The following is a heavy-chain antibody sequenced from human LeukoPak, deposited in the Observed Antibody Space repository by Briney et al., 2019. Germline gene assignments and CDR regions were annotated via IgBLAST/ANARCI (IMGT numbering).Heavy chain of an antibody. CDR2: IYYTGST. D-gene: IGHD3-22*01. Sequence: PSETLSLTCAVSGYSISSSNWWGWIRQPPEKGLEWIGYIYYTGSTYYNPPLKSRVTMSVDTSKNQFSLKLSSVTAVDTAVYYCARVLPDYDSSGYYQGSYFDYWGQGTLVTVSS. J-gene: IGHJ4*02. CDR3: ARVLPDYDSSGYYQGSYFDY. CDR1: GYSISSSNW. V-gene: IGHV4-28*03.